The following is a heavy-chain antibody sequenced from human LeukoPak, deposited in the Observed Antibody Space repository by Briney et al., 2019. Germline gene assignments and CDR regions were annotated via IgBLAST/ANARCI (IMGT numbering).Heavy chain of an antibody. V-gene: IGHV4-39*07. CDR1: GGSISSSDYY. J-gene: IGHJ4*02. Sequence: SETLSLTCTVSGGSISSSDYYWGWIRQPPGKGLEWIGSIYYSVTTYYNPSLKSRVTISVDTSKNQFSLKLSSVTAADTAVYYCARLRRGYGGNSYYDYWGQGTLVTVSS. CDR3: ARLRRGYGGNSYYDY. CDR2: IYYSVTT. D-gene: IGHD4-23*01.